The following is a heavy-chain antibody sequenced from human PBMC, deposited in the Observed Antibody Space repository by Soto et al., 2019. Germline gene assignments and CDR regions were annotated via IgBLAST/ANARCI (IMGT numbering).Heavy chain of an antibody. Sequence: GESLKISCKGSGYSFTSCWIGWVRQMLGKGLEWMGIIYPGDSDTRYSPSFQGQVTTSADKSISTAYLQWSSLKASDTAMYYCAASLSYNDAFDIWGQGTMVTVSS. CDR2: IYPGDSDT. D-gene: IGHD3-10*01. V-gene: IGHV5-51*01. J-gene: IGHJ3*02. CDR3: AASLSYNDAFDI. CDR1: GYSFTSCW.